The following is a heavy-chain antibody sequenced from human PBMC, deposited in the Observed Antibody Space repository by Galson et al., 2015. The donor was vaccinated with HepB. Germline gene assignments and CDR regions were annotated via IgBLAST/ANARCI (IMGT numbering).Heavy chain of an antibody. V-gene: IGHV5-10-1*01. D-gene: IGHD3-22*01. Sequence: QSGAEVKKPGESLRISCKGSGYTFSSYWIIWVRQMPGKGLEWMGRISPSDSYTKYGPSFQGLVTMSVDKSINTAYLQWSSLKASDTAMYYCARRYYYDSGGKDAFDIWGQGTMVIVSA. CDR2: ISPSDSYT. J-gene: IGHJ3*02. CDR3: ARRYYYDSGGKDAFDI. CDR1: GYTFSSYW.